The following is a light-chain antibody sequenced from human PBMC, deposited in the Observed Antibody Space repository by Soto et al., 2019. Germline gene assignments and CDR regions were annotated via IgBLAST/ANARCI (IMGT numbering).Light chain of an antibody. CDR3: LQDHTFPYT. CDR1: QAIRND. CDR2: AAS. V-gene: IGKV1-6*01. J-gene: IGKJ2*01. Sequence: AIQLTQSPSSLSASVGDRVIITCRASQAIRNDLVWFQEKPGKPPKIVIFAASSLQTGVPSRFSGTGSGTTFTLTISGLQPDDYATYYCLQDHTFPYTFGQGTKVDIK.